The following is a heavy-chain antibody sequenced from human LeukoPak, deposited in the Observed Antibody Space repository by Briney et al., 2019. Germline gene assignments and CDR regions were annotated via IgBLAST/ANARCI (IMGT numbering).Heavy chain of an antibody. CDR3: ARDRDYYGSGSSTDY. J-gene: IGHJ4*02. CDR1: GFTFSSYS. D-gene: IGHD3-10*01. V-gene: IGHV3-21*01. Sequence: PGGSLRLSCAASGFTFSSYSMNWVRQAPGKGLEWVSSISSSSTYIYYADSVQGRFTISRDNAKNSLYLQMNSLRAEDTAVYHCARDRDYYGSGSSTDYWGQGTLVTVSS. CDR2: ISSSSTYI.